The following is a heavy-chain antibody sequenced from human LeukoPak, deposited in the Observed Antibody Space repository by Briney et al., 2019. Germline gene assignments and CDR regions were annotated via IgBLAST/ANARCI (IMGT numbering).Heavy chain of an antibody. CDR2: ISSDGSNT. CDR1: GFTFSNYW. CDR3: AKGYSGYESQ. J-gene: IGHJ4*02. V-gene: IGHV3-74*01. D-gene: IGHD5-12*01. Sequence: PGGSLRLSCAASGFTFSNYWMHWVRQALGKGLVWVSHISSDGSNTNYANSVKGRFTISRDNAKNTLYLQMNSLRAEDTAVYYCAKGYSGYESQWGQGTLVTVSS.